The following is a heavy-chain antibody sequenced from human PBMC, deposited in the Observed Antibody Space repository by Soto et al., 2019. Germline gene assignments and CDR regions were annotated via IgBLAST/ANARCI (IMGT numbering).Heavy chain of an antibody. CDR1: GFTFSSYW. J-gene: IGHJ6*02. D-gene: IGHD2-21*02. V-gene: IGHV3-7*01. CDR2: IKQDGSEK. CDR3: AKDRTVVTLGDYYYGMDV. Sequence: EVQLVESGGGLVQPGGSLRLSCAASGFTFSSYWMSWVRQAPGKGLEWVANIKQDGSEKYYVDSVKGRFTISRDNAKNSLYLQMNSLRAEDTAVYYCAKDRTVVTLGDYYYGMDVWGQGTTVTVSS.